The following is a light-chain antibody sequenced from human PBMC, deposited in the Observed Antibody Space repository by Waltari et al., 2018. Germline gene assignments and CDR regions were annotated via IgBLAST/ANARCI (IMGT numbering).Light chain of an antibody. CDR2: EVS. Sequence: QSALTQPASVSGSPGQSITISCTGTSRDVGGYNYVSWYQQHPGKAPKLMIFEVSNRPSGVSNRFSGSKSGNTASLTISRLQAEDEADYYCSSYTSSSTYVFGTGTKITVL. V-gene: IGLV2-14*01. J-gene: IGLJ1*01. CDR1: SRDVGGYNY. CDR3: SSYTSSSTYV.